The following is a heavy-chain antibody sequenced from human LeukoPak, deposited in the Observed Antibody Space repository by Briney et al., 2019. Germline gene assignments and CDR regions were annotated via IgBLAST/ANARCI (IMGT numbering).Heavy chain of an antibody. Sequence: GGSLRLSCAASGFTFSTYAMSWVRQAPGKGLEWVANIKQDGSEKYYVDSVKGRFTISRDNAKNSLYLQMNSLRAEDTAMYYCARDSAGNDYWGQGTLVTVSS. J-gene: IGHJ4*02. CDR3: ARDSAGNDY. V-gene: IGHV3-7*01. CDR1: GFTFSTYA. CDR2: IKQDGSEK. D-gene: IGHD6-13*01.